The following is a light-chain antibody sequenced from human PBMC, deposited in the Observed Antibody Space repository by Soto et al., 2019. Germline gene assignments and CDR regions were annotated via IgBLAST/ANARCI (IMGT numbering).Light chain of an antibody. V-gene: IGLV2-14*01. Sequence: QSALTQTASVSGSPGQSITISCTGTSSDVGGYNYVSWYQQHPGKAPKLKIYDVSNRPSGVSNRFSGSKSGNTASLTISGLQAADEADYYCSSYTSSSTLYVFGTGTKLTVL. CDR1: SSDVGGYNY. CDR3: SSYTSSSTLYV. CDR2: DVS. J-gene: IGLJ1*01.